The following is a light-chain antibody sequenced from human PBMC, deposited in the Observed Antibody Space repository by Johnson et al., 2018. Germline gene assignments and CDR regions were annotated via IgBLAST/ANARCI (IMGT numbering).Light chain of an antibody. Sequence: QSVLTQPPSVSAAPGQKVTISCSGSSSNIGNNYVSWYQQLPGTAPKLLIYENNKRPSGIPDRFSGSKSGTSATLAITGLQTGDEADYYCGTWDSSLSAGNVFGTGIKGTV. J-gene: IGLJ1*01. CDR2: ENN. CDR3: GTWDSSLSAGNV. V-gene: IGLV1-51*02. CDR1: SSNIGNNY.